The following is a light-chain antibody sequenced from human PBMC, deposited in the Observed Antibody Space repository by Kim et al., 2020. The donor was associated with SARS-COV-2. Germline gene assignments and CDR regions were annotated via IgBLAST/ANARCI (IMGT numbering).Light chain of an antibody. CDR3: SSHTTSSTYV. CDR2: DVS. CDR1: SSDVGGYTS. J-gene: IGLJ1*01. V-gene: IGLV2-14*03. Sequence: GQSRHISCTGTSSDVGGYTSVSWYQQHPGKAPKLMIYDVSERASGVSNRFSGSQSGNTASLTISGLRAEDEADYYCSSHTTSSTYVFGSGTKVTVL.